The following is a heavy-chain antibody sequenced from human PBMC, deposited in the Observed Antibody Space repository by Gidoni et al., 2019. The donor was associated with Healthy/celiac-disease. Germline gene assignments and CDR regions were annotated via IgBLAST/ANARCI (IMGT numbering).Heavy chain of an antibody. CDR2: IYPGDSDT. Sequence: EVQLVQSGAEVKKPGESLKISCKGSESSFTSYWIGWVRQMPGKGLEWMGIIYPGDSDTRYSPSFQGQVTISADKSISTAYLQWSSLKASDTAMYYRARQGAAAGIIYYYGMDVWGQGTTVTVSS. CDR1: ESSFTSYW. CDR3: ARQGAAAGIIYYYGMDV. D-gene: IGHD6-13*01. J-gene: IGHJ6*02. V-gene: IGHV5-51*01.